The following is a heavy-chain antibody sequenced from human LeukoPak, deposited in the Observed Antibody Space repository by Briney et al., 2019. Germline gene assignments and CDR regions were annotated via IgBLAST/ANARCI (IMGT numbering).Heavy chain of an antibody. CDR2: IYYSGTT. D-gene: IGHD3-16*01. J-gene: IGHJ4*02. CDR3: ARHYGP. V-gene: IGHV4-30-4*01. CDR1: GGSISSGDYY. Sequence: SETLSLTCSVSGGSISSGDYYWSWIRQPPGKGLEWIGHIYYSGTTDYNPTLRSRVSISVDTSKNQFSLKLNSVTATDTAVYYCARHYGPWGQGTLVTVSS.